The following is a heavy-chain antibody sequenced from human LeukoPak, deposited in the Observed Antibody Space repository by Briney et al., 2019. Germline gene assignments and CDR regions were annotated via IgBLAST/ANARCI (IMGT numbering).Heavy chain of an antibody. CDR3: ARVSEMATPADY. CDR2: TNPNSGGT. CDR1: GYTFTGYY. V-gene: IGHV1-2*02. Sequence: GASVKVSCKASGYTFTGYYMHWVRQAPGQGLEWMGWTNPNSGGTNYAQKFQGRVTMTRDTSISTAYMELSRLRSDDTAVYYCARVSEMATPADYWGQGTLVTVSS. D-gene: IGHD5-24*01. J-gene: IGHJ4*02.